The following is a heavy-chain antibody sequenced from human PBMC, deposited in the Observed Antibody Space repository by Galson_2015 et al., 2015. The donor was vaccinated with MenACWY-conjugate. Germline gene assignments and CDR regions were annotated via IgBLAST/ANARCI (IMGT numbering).Heavy chain of an antibody. V-gene: IGHV4-59*08. J-gene: IGHJ4*02. Sequence: SETLSLTCAVSGGSISSYYWSWIRQPPGKGLEWIGYISYSGSTTYNPSLQSRVTISIDTSKTQFSLRLTSVTAADTAVYYCARSLPLPSYGESLDPDYWSQGTMVTVSS. CDR1: GGSISSYY. CDR2: ISYSGST. D-gene: IGHD4-17*01. CDR3: ARSLPLPSYGESLDPDY.